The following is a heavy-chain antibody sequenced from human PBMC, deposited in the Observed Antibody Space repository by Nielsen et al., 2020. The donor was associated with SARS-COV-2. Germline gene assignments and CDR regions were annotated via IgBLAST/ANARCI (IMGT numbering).Heavy chain of an antibody. CDR1: GFTFSNYG. Sequence: GGSLRLSCATSGFTFSNYGMHWVRQAPGKGLEWVASVWFDGSKTEYADSVKGRFTISRDNAKNSLYLQMNSLRAEDTALYYCAKDSWDGYNYAEFDYWGQGTLVTVSS. D-gene: IGHD5-24*01. CDR3: AKDSWDGYNYAEFDY. J-gene: IGHJ4*02. CDR2: VWFDGSKT. V-gene: IGHV3-30*02.